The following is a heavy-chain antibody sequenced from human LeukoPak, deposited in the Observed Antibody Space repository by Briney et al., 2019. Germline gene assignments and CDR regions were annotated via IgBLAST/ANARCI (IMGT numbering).Heavy chain of an antibody. CDR3: ARQVRCSSTSCLDY. J-gene: IGHJ4*02. CDR1: GYSFTSYW. V-gene: IGHV5-51*01. CDR2: IYPGDSDT. Sequence: GESLKISCKGSGYSFTSYWIGWVRQMPGKGLEWMGIIYPGDSDTRYSLSFQGQVTISADKSISIAYLQWSSLKASDTAMYYCARQVRCSSTSCLDYWGQGTLVTVSS. D-gene: IGHD2-2*01.